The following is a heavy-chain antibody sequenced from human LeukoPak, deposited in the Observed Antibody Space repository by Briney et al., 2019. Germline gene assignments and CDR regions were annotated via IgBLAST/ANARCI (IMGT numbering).Heavy chain of an antibody. CDR1: GYTFTGYY. Sequence: ASVKVSCKASGYTFTGYYMHWVRQAPGQGLEWMGWINPNSGGTNYAQKFQGRVTMTRDTSISTAYTELSRLRSDDTAVYYCARDGVLLWFGELPRMPNFDYWGQGTLVTVSS. V-gene: IGHV1-2*02. J-gene: IGHJ4*02. CDR3: ARDGVLLWFGELPRMPNFDY. CDR2: INPNSGGT. D-gene: IGHD3-10*01.